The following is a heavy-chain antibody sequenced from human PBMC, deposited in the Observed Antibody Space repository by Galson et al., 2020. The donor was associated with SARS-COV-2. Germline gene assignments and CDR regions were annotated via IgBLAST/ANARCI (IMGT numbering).Heavy chain of an antibody. CDR3: VAMVAASGGRVY. D-gene: IGHD1-26*01. Sequence: SLQISCAASGLTFDDYTMHWVRQAPGKGLEWVSGVTWDSASTGYADSVKGRFTISRDNAKNSLSLQMDSLRPEDTALYYCVAMVAASGGRVYWGQGTLVIVSS. J-gene: IGHJ4*02. CDR1: GLTFDDYT. CDR2: VTWDSAST. V-gene: IGHV3-9*01.